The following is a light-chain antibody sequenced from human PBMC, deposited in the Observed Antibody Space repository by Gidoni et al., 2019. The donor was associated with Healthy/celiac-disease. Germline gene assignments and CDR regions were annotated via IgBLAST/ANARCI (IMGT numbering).Light chain of an antibody. J-gene: IGKJ2*01. CDR2: GAS. V-gene: IGKV3-15*01. Sequence: EIVLTQSPATLSVSPGERATLSCRASQSVSSNLAWYQQKPGQAPRLLIYGASTRATGIPARGSGSGSGTEFNLTSSSLQYEEVEVCYWQQNKNRYTFGQGTKLEIK. CDR3: QQNKNRYT. CDR1: QSVSSN.